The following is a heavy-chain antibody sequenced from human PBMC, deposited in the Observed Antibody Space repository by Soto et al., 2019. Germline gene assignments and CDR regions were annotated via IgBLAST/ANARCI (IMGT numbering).Heavy chain of an antibody. CDR1: GGSISSYY. Sequence: PSETLSLTCTVSGGSISSYYWSWIRQPPGKGLEWIGYIYYSGSTNYNPSLKSRVTISVDTSKNQFSLKLSSVTAADTAVYYCARTQEYYDFWSGYSRYMDVWGKGTTVTVSS. CDR3: ARTQEYYDFWSGYSRYMDV. J-gene: IGHJ6*03. V-gene: IGHV4-59*12. D-gene: IGHD3-3*01. CDR2: IYYSGST.